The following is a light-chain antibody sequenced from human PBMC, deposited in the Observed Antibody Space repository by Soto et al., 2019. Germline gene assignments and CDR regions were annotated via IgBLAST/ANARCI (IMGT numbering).Light chain of an antibody. CDR3: QQRSNWWT. V-gene: IGKV3-11*01. Sequence: EILLTQSPATLSLSPGERATLSCRASQSVSSYLAWYQRKPGQAPRLLIYDASNRATGIPARFSGSGSGTDLTLTISSLEPEDFAVYYCQQRSNWWTFGQGTKVDIK. J-gene: IGKJ1*01. CDR2: DAS. CDR1: QSVSSY.